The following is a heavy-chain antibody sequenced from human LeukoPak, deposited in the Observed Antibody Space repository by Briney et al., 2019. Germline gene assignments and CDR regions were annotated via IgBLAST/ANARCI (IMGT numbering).Heavy chain of an antibody. D-gene: IGHD2-2*02. CDR1: GYTFTSYD. CDR2: MNPNSGNT. Sequence: ASVKVSCKASGYTFTSYDINWVRQATGQGLEWMGWMNPNSGNTGYAQKFQERVTITRDMSTSTAYMELSSLRSEDAAVYYCAAVMHCSSTSCYTWDYYYYMDVWGKGTTVTVSS. CDR3: AAVMHCSSTSCYTWDYYYYMDV. J-gene: IGHJ6*03. V-gene: IGHV1-8*03.